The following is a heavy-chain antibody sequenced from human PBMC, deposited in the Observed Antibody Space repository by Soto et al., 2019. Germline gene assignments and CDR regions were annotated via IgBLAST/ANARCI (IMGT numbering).Heavy chain of an antibody. V-gene: IGHV3-48*04. CDR1: GFTFSSYS. Sequence: PGGSLRLSCAASGFTFSSYSMNWVRQAPGKGLEWVSYISSSSSTIYYADSLKGRFTISRDNAKNSLYLHMNSLRAEDTAVYYCVRGTMAPGLDHWGQGTLVTVSS. CDR2: ISSSSSTI. D-gene: IGHD3-3*01. J-gene: IGHJ4*02. CDR3: VRGTMAPGLDH.